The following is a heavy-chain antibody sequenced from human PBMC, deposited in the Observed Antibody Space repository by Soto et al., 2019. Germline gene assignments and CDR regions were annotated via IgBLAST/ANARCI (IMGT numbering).Heavy chain of an antibody. CDR3: AGDYAGEENYYYYYGMDV. V-gene: IGHV4-4*02. CDR1: GGSISSSNW. CDR2: IYHSGST. D-gene: IGHD2-2*01. J-gene: IGHJ6*02. Sequence: SETLSLTCAVSGGSISSSNWWSWVRQPPGKGLEWIGEIYHSGSTNYNPSLKSRVTISVDKSKNQFSLKLSSVTAADTAVYYCAGDYAGEENYYYYYGMDVWGQGTTVTVSS.